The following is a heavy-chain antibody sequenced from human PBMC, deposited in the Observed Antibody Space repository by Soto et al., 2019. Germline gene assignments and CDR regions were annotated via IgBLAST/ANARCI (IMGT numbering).Heavy chain of an antibody. V-gene: IGHV3-53*01. Sequence: GGSLRLSCAASGFTVSSNYMSWVRQAPGKGLEWVSVIYSGGSTYYADSVKGRFTISRDNSKNTLYLQMNSLRAEDTAVYYCARGKAWELTLDYWGQGTLVTVSS. CDR2: IYSGGST. CDR3: ARGKAWELTLDY. J-gene: IGHJ4*02. D-gene: IGHD1-26*01. CDR1: GFTVSSNY.